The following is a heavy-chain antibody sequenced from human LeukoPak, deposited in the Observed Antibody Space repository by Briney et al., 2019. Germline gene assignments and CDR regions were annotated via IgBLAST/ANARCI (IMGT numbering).Heavy chain of an antibody. CDR2: FDPEDGET. CDR3: ARDPVRGVTSAKYYYYYYMDV. D-gene: IGHD3-10*01. J-gene: IGHJ6*03. Sequence: ASVKVSCKVSGYTLTELSMHWVRQAPGKGLEWMGGFDPEDGETIYAQKFQGRVTMTEDTSTDTAYMELSSLRSEDTAVYYCARDPVRGVTSAKYYYYYYMDVWGKGTTVTISS. V-gene: IGHV1-24*01. CDR1: GYTLTELS.